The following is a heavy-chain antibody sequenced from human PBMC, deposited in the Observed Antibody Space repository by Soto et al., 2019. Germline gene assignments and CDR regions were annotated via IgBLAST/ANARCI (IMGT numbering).Heavy chain of an antibody. CDR3: APHVSCSGGSCQYDAFAI. J-gene: IGHJ3*02. CDR1: GFTVSSHA. V-gene: IGHV3-23*01. Sequence: EVQVLESGGGLVQPGGSLRLSCEGSGFTVSSHAMTWIRQAPGKGPEWVSTITADGGTYYADSVKGRFAMSRDTSESTLYLQMNSLGAEDTAAYYCAPHVSCSGGSCQYDAFAIRGQGTRVTVSS. D-gene: IGHD2-15*01. CDR2: ITADGGT.